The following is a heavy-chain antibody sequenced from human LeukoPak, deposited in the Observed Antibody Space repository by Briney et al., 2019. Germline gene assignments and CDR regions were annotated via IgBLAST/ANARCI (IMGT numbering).Heavy chain of an antibody. V-gene: IGHV4-39*01. CDR2: IYYSGST. CDR3: ARVGDLDRDFDY. J-gene: IGHJ4*02. Sequence: PSETLSLTCTVSGGSISSSSYYWGWIRQPPGKGLEWIGSIYYSGSTYYNPSLKSRVTISVDTSKNQFSLKLSSVTAADTAVYYCARVGDLDRDFDYWGQGTLVTVSS. CDR1: GGSISSSSYY. D-gene: IGHD3-10*01.